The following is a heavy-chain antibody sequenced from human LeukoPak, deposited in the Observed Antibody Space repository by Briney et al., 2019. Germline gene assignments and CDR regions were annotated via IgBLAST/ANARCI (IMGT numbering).Heavy chain of an antibody. V-gene: IGHV1-69*04. D-gene: IGHD6-13*01. CDR2: IIPILGIA. Sequence: SVKVSCKASGGTFSSYAISWVRQAPGQGLEWMGRIIPILGIANYAQKFQGRVTITADKSTSTAYMELSSLRSEDTAVYYCARDGSSSWYGTPFDYWGQGTLVTVPS. CDR1: GGTFSSYA. J-gene: IGHJ4*02. CDR3: ARDGSSSWYGTPFDY.